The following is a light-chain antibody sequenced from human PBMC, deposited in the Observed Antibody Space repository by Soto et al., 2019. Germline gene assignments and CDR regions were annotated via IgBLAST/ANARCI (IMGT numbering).Light chain of an antibody. CDR1: QSISNS. Sequence: EIVLTQSPATLSLSPGERATLSCRASQSISNSLAWYQQKPGQAPRLLISDASSRATGFPARFSGSGSGTDFTLTIGSREPEDFAVYYCQQRSEWPRTFGQGTKVEMK. CDR3: QQRSEWPRT. J-gene: IGKJ1*01. V-gene: IGKV3-11*01. CDR2: DAS.